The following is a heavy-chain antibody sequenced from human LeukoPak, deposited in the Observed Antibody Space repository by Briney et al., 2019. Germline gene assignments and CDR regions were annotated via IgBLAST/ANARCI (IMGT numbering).Heavy chain of an antibody. Sequence: GRSLRLSCAASGFTFSSYGMHWVRQAPGKGLEWVAVISYDGSNKYYADSVKGRFTISRDNSKNTLYLQMNSLRAEDTAVYYCGKDHNVAAAGYPYDYWGQGTLVTVSS. V-gene: IGHV3-30*18. CDR3: GKDHNVAAAGYPYDY. D-gene: IGHD6-13*01. CDR2: ISYDGSNK. CDR1: GFTFSSYG. J-gene: IGHJ4*02.